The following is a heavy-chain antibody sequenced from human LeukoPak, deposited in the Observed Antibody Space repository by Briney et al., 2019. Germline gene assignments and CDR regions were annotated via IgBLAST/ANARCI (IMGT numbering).Heavy chain of an antibody. CDR3: ARGGGIFGVLTTAHYYGMDV. D-gene: IGHD3-3*01. V-gene: IGHV1-69*13. CDR2: INPLFRTA. Sequence: GASVKVSCKASGDSFRNSAISWERQAPGQGLEWMGGINPLFRTANYALKFQGKVTITADESTSTAYLELSSLRSEDTAVYYCARGGGIFGVLTTAHYYGMDVWGQGTTVTVSS. J-gene: IGHJ6*02. CDR1: GDSFRNSA.